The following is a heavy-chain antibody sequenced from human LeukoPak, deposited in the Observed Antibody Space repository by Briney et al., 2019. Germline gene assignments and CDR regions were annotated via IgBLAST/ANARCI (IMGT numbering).Heavy chain of an antibody. CDR1: GGSFSGYY. J-gene: IGHJ6*03. D-gene: IGHD3-10*01. V-gene: IGHV4-34*01. CDR3: ARPPYYGSGSLPRFYYYYMDV. CDR2: INHSGST. Sequence: SETLSLTCAVYGGSFSGYYWSWIRQPPGKGLEWIGEINHSGSTNYNPSLKSRVTISVDTSKNQFSMKLSSVTAADTAVYYCARPPYYGSGSLPRFYYYYMDVWGQGTLVTVSS.